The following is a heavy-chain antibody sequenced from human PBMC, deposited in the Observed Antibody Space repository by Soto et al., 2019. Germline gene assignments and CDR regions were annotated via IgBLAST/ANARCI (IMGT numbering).Heavy chain of an antibody. D-gene: IGHD2-21*02. Sequence: PGGSLRLSCAASGFTFSSYSMNWVRQAPGKGLEWVSSISSSSSYIYYADSVKGRFTISRDNAKNSLYLQMNSLRAEDTAVYYCARDTDCGGDCYSGLYYYGMDVWGQGTTVTVS. CDR3: ARDTDCGGDCYSGLYYYGMDV. J-gene: IGHJ6*02. CDR2: ISSSSSYI. V-gene: IGHV3-21*01. CDR1: GFTFSSYS.